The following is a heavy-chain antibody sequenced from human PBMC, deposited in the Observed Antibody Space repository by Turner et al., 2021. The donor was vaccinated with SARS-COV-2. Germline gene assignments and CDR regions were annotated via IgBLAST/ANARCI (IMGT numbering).Heavy chain of an antibody. J-gene: IGHJ4*02. CDR2: IYYSGST. Sequence: QLQLQESGPGQVKPSETLSLTCTVSGGSISSSSYDWGWIRQPPGKGLEWSGNIYYSGSTYYNPSLKSRVTISVDTSKNQFSLKLGSVTAADTAVYYCARRRFMSGYSFDYWGQGTLVTVSS. CDR3: ARRRFMSGYSFDY. D-gene: IGHD3-3*01. CDR1: GGSISSSSYD. V-gene: IGHV4-39*01.